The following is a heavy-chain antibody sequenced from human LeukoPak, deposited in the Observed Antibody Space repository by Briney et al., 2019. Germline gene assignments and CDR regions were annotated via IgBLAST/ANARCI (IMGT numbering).Heavy chain of an antibody. CDR3: AIAAAVGWFDP. Sequence: ASVMVSCKASGYTFTSYYMHWVRQAPGQGLEWMGIINPSGGSTSYAQKFQGRVTMTGDMSTSTVYMELSSLGSEDTAVYYCAIAAAVGWFDPWGQGTLVTVSS. CDR1: GYTFTSYY. CDR2: INPSGGST. D-gene: IGHD6-13*01. V-gene: IGHV1-46*01. J-gene: IGHJ5*02.